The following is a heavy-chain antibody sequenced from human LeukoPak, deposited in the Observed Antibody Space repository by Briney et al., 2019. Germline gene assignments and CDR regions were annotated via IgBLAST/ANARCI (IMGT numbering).Heavy chain of an antibody. CDR2: ISSSSSYI. J-gene: IGHJ6*03. Sequence: PGGSLRLSCAASGFSFSSYGMHWVRQAPGKGLEWVSSISSSSSYIYYADSVKGRFTISRDNAKNSLYLQMNSLRAEDTAVYYCARAERVQQLVYYYYYMDVWGKGTTVTVSS. CDR1: GFSFSSYG. V-gene: IGHV3-21*01. CDR3: ARAERVQQLVYYYYYMDV. D-gene: IGHD6-6*01.